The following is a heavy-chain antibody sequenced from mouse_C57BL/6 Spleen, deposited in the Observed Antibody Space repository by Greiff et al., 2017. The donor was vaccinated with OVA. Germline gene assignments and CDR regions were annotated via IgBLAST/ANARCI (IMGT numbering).Heavy chain of an antibody. CDR2: ISSGSSTI. J-gene: IGHJ1*03. V-gene: IGHV5-17*01. Sequence: EVKLVESGGGLVKPGGSLKLSCAASGFTFSDYGMHWVRQAPEKGLEWVAYISSGSSTIYYADTVKGRFTISRDNAKNTLFLQMTSLRSEDTAMYYCARTPLPYWYFDVWGTGTTVTVSS. CDR1: GFTFSDYG. CDR3: ARTPLPYWYFDV.